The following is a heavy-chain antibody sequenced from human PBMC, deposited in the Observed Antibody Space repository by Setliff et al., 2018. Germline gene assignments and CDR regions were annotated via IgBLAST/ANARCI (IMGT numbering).Heavy chain of an antibody. Sequence: ASVKVSCKASGGTFSSYAISWVRQAPGQGLEWMGWISAYNGNTNYAQKLQGRVTMTTDKSTSTAYMELSSLRSEDTAVYYCARDRLERLDAFDIWGQGTMVTVSS. V-gene: IGHV1-18*01. CDR3: ARDRLERLDAFDI. CDR2: ISAYNGNT. CDR1: GGTFSSYA. D-gene: IGHD1-1*01. J-gene: IGHJ3*02.